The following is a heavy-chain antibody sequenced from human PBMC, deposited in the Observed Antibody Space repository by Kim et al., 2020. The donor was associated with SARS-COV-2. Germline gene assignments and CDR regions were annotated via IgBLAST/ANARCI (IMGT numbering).Heavy chain of an antibody. Sequence: GGSLRLSCAASGFTFSSYAMSWVRQAPGKGLEWVSAISGSGGSTYYADSVKGRFTISRDNSKNTLYLQMNSLRAEDTAVYYCAKDFAYDIRGHQIYYYGIAVWGQGNTVTVSS. J-gene: IGHJ6*02. CDR3: AKDFAYDIRGHQIYYYGIAV. CDR1: GFTFSSYA. D-gene: IGHD3-22*01. V-gene: IGHV3-23*01. CDR2: ISGSGGST.